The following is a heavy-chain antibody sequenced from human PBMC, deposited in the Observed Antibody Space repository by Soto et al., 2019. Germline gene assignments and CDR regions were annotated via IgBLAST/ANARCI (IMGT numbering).Heavy chain of an antibody. D-gene: IGHD3-3*01. CDR2: IYYSGGT. Sequence: PSQKLSLTCTGSGGFISTRSYYWGWIRQPTGKGLEWIGSIYYSGGTYYNPSLKSRVTISVDTSKTLFALKLRSLTAADTAVYSCARHELSVGHYFGFWSYSGLGAPFDFWGQGTLVIVSA. V-gene: IGHV4-39*01. J-gene: IGHJ5*01. CDR3: ARHELSVGHYFGFWSYSGLGAPFDF. CDR1: GGFISTRSYY.